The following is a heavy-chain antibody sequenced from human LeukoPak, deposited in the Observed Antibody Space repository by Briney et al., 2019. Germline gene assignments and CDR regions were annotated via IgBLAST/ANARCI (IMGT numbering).Heavy chain of an antibody. D-gene: IGHD6-19*01. J-gene: IGHJ4*02. Sequence: GGSLRLSCAASGFTFSTYAMSWVRQAPGKGLEWVSGISGSSSHTEDADSVKGRFTISRDNSKNTLFLQMNNLRVEDAALYYCTKEYDKTNRSPQWGFDSWGQGTLVTVSS. V-gene: IGHV3-23*01. CDR3: TKEYDKTNRSPQWGFDS. CDR2: ISGSSSHT. CDR1: GFTFSTYA.